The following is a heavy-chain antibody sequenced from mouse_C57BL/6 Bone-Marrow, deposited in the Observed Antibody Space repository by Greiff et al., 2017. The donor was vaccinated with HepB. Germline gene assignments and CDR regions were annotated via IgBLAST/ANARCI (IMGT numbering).Heavy chain of an antibody. CDR2: INYDGSST. Sequence: EVQLVESEGGLVQPGSSMKLSCTASGFTFSDYYMAWVRQVPEKGLEWVANINYDGSSTYYLDSLKSRFIISRDNAKNILYLQMSSLKSEDTATYYCTRSPITTVVATDWYFDVWGTGTTVTVSS. J-gene: IGHJ1*03. V-gene: IGHV5-16*01. CDR1: GFTFSDYY. CDR3: TRSPITTVVATDWYFDV. D-gene: IGHD1-1*01.